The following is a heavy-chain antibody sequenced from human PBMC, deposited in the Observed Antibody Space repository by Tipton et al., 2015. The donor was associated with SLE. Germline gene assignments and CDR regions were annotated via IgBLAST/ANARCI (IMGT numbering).Heavy chain of an antibody. J-gene: IGHJ6*02. V-gene: IGHV4-61*09. D-gene: IGHD3-10*01. CDR1: GGSVSSGSYY. CDR3: ARVAGDYYYYDMDV. CDR2: IYTSGST. Sequence: TLSLTCTVSGGSVSSGSYYWNWIRQPAGKGLEWIGYIYTSGSTNYNPSLKSRVTISVDTSKNQFSLKLSSVTAADTAVYYCARVAGDYYYYDMDVWGQGTTVTVSS.